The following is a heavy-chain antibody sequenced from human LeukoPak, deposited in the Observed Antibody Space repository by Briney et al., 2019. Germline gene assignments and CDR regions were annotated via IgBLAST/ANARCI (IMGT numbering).Heavy chain of an antibody. CDR2: INPNSGGT. J-gene: IGHJ4*02. D-gene: IGHD3-22*01. V-gene: IGHV1-2*02. Sequence: ASVKVSCKASGYTFTSYYMHWVRQAPGQGLEWMGWINPNSGGTNYAQKFQGRVTMTRDTSISTAYMELSRLRSDDTAVYYCARILKYYYDSSGYGPFDYWGQGTLVTVSS. CDR1: GYTFTSYY. CDR3: ARILKYYYDSSGYGPFDY.